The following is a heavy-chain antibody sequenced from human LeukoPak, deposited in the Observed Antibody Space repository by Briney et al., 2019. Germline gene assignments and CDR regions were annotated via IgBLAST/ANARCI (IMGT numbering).Heavy chain of an antibody. J-gene: IGHJ4*02. CDR3: ARRGGSGSRGDYYFDY. V-gene: IGHV4-39*01. D-gene: IGHD3-10*01. CDR1: GGSISSSSYY. Sequence: PSGTLSLTCTVSGGSISSSSYYWGWIRQPPGKGLEWIASIDYSGGIYYNPSLKSRVTISVDTSKNQFSLKLSSVTAADTAVYYCARRGGSGSRGDYYFDYWGQGTLVTVSS. CDR2: IDYSGGI.